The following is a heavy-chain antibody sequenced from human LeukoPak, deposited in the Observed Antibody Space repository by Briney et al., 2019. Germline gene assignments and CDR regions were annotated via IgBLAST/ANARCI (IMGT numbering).Heavy chain of an antibody. D-gene: IGHD4-17*01. CDR1: GFTFTNYW. CDR3: ATDDYGDYGLDY. CDR2: IKQDRSEK. J-gene: IGHJ4*02. V-gene: IGHV3-7*04. Sequence: GGSLRLSCAASGFTFTNYWMSWVRQAPGKGLELVANIKQDRSEKYYVDSVKGRFTISRDNAKNSLYLQMNSLRAEDTAVYYCATDDYGDYGLDYWGQGTLVTVSS.